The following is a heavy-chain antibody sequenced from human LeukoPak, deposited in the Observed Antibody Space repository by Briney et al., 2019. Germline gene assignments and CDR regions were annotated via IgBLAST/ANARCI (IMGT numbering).Heavy chain of an antibody. J-gene: IGHJ4*02. CDR1: GFTFSRYS. CDR3: AKSTDYGDYGGYFDY. CDR2: ISGSGGST. D-gene: IGHD4-17*01. Sequence: PGGSLRLSCAASGFTFSRYSMNWVRQAPGKGLEWVSAISGSGGSTYYADSVKGRFTISRDNSKNTLYLQMNSLRAEDTAVYYCAKSTDYGDYGGYFDYWGQGTLVTVSS. V-gene: IGHV3-23*01.